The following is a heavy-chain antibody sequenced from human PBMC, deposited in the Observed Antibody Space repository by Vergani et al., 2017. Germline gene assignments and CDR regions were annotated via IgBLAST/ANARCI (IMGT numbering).Heavy chain of an antibody. Sequence: EVQLLESGGGLVQPGGSLRLSCAASGFTFSSYSMNWVRQAPGKGLEWVSYISSSSSTIYYADSVKGRFTISRDNAKNSLYLQMNSLRAEDTAVYYCARSVENMITFGGVIGDAFDIWGQGTMVTVSS. CDR2: ISSSSSTI. J-gene: IGHJ3*02. V-gene: IGHV3-48*04. D-gene: IGHD3-16*02. CDR1: GFTFSSYS. CDR3: ARSVENMITFGGVIGDAFDI.